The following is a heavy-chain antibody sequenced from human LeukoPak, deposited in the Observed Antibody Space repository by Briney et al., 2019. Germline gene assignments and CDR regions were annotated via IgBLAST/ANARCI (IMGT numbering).Heavy chain of an antibody. CDR3: ARADMATITIDY. D-gene: IGHD5-24*01. CDR1: GFSFSSYT. CDR2: ISGSGGFT. Sequence: PGGSLRLSCAASGFSFSSYTMSWVRQAPGKGLEWVSAISGSGGFTYYADSVKGRFTISRDNSKNTLFLRMNSLRAEDTAVYYCARADMATITIDYWGQGTLVTVSS. V-gene: IGHV3-23*01. J-gene: IGHJ4*02.